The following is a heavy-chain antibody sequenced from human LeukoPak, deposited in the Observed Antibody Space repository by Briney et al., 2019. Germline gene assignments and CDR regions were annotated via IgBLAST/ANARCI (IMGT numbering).Heavy chain of an antibody. D-gene: IGHD3-22*01. V-gene: IGHV3-30-3*01. CDR2: ISYDGSNK. CDR1: GFTFSSYA. Sequence: QPGGSLGLSCAASGFTFSSYAMHWVRQAPGKGLEWVAVISYDGSNKYYADSVKGRFTISRDNSKNTLYLQMNSLRAEDTAVYYCARDQSITMIVHYWTHWGQGTLVTVSS. CDR3: ARDQSITMIVHYWTH. J-gene: IGHJ4*02.